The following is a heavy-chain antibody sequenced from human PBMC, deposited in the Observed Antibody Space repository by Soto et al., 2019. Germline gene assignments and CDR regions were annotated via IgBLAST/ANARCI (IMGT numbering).Heavy chain of an antibody. CDR1: GFTFSSYA. Sequence: GGSLRLSCAASGFTFSSYAMSWVRQAPGKGLEWVSAISGSGGSTYYADSVKGRFTISRDNSKNTLYLQMNNLRAEDTAVYYCAKGLYSGSGTDYYYYYMDVWGKGTTVTVSS. V-gene: IGHV3-23*01. CDR3: AKGLYSGSGTDYYYYYMDV. J-gene: IGHJ6*03. D-gene: IGHD3-10*01. CDR2: ISGSGGST.